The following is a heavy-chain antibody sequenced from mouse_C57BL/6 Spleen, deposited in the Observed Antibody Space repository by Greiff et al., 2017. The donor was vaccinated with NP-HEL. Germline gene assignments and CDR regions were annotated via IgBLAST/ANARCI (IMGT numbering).Heavy chain of an antibody. Sequence: VMLVESGPELVKPGASVKLSCKASGYTFTSSDINWVKQRPGQGLEWIGWIYPRDGSTKYNEKFKGKATLTVYTSSSTAYMELHSLTSEDSAVYFCARVSNRDFDVWGTGTTVTVSS. CDR2: IYPRDGST. J-gene: IGHJ1*03. D-gene: IGHD2-5*01. V-gene: IGHV1-85*01. CDR1: GYTFTSSD. CDR3: ARVSNRDFDV.